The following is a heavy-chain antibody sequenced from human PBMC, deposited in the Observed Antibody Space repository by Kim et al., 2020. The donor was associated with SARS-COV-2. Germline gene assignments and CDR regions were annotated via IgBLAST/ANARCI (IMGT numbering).Heavy chain of an antibody. Sequence: SETLSLTCTVSGGSISSGDYYWSWIRQPPGKGLEWIGYIYYSGSTYYNPSLKSRVTISVDTSKNQFSLKLSSVTAADTAVYYCAGRPGGYSYGSDYWGQGTLVTVSS. CDR1: GGSISSGDYY. V-gene: IGHV4-30-4*01. J-gene: IGHJ4*02. CDR3: AGRPGGYSYGSDY. CDR2: IYYSGST. D-gene: IGHD5-18*01.